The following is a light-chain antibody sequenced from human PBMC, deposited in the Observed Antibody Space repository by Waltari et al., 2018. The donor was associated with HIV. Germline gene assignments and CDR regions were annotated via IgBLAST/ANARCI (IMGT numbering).Light chain of an antibody. V-gene: IGLV2-8*01. CDR1: SSEVGRYNY. J-gene: IGLJ3*02. Sequence: QSALTQPPSASGSPGQSVTISWTGSSSEVGRYNYVSWYPQHPGKAPKLLIYEVTKRPSGVPDRFSGSKSGNTASLTVSGLRAEDEADYYCSSYPGSFPWVFGGGTKLTVL. CDR2: EVT. CDR3: SSYPGSFPWV.